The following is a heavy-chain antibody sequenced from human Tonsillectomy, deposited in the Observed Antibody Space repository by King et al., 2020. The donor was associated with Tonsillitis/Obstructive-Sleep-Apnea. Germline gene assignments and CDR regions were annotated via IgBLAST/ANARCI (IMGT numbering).Heavy chain of an antibody. CDR1: GFTFGDYA. D-gene: IGHD2-15*01. Sequence: VQLVESGGGLVQPGRSLRLSCTASGFTFGDYAMSWVRQAPGKGLEWVGFIRSKAYGGTTEYAASVKGRFTISRDESKSIAYLQMNSLKTEDTAVYYCTRAGCSGGSCYSYYYYGMDVWGQGTTVTVSS. V-gene: IGHV3-49*04. CDR3: TRAGCSGGSCYSYYYYGMDV. J-gene: IGHJ6*02. CDR2: IRSKAYGGTT.